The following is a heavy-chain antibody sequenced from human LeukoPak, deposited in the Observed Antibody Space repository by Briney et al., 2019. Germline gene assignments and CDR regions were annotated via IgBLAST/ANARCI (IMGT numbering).Heavy chain of an antibody. CDR2: IKSDGSTT. Sequence: GGSLRLSCAASGFTFSKNWMNWVRQAPGEGLVWVSGIKSDGSTTTYADSVKGRFTISRDNAKNTLYLQMNSLRAEDTAVYFCVRLTTMTTDYWGQGTLVTISS. V-gene: IGHV3-74*01. J-gene: IGHJ4*02. CDR1: GFTFSKNW. D-gene: IGHD4-17*01. CDR3: VRLTTMTTDY.